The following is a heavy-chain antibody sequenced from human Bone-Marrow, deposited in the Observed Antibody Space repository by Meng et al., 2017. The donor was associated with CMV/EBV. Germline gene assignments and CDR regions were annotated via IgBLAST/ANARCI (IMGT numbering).Heavy chain of an antibody. D-gene: IGHD3-22*01. CDR1: GYTSSSYG. J-gene: IGHJ4*02. Sequence: ASAKVSCKASGYTSSSYGISWVRQAPGQGFEWMGWISPKNGDTKYAQNLQGRVTMTTDTSTNTAYMELRSLRSDDTAVYYCARDDCSPTDSDSIGCDYWGQGTLVTVSS. V-gene: IGHV1-18*01. CDR2: ISPKNGDT. CDR3: ARDDCSPTDSDSIGCDY.